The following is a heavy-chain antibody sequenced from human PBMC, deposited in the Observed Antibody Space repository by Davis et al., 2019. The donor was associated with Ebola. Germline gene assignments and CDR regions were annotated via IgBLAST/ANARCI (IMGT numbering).Heavy chain of an antibody. V-gene: IGHV3-66*01. CDR2: IYSGGST. CDR1: GFTASSNY. Sequence: GESLKISCAASGFTASSNYMSWVRQAPGKGLEWVSVIYSGGSTYYADSVKGRFTISRDNSKNTLYLQMNSLRAEDTAVYYCARDPTIVVVPAAIKLGYYYYGMDVWGQGTTVTVSS. CDR3: ARDPTIVVVPAAIKLGYYYYGMDV. D-gene: IGHD2-2*02. J-gene: IGHJ6*02.